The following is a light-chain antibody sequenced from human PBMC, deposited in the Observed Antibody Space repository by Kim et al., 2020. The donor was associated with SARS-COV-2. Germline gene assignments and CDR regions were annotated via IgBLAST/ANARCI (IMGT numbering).Light chain of an antibody. CDR1: QSVSSY. J-gene: IGKJ4*01. V-gene: IGKV3-11*01. Sequence: EIVLTQSPATLSLSPGERATLSCRASQSVSSYLAWYQQKPGQAPRLLIYDASNRATGIPARFSGSGSGTDFTLTISSLEPEDFAVYYCQQRSSWVTFGGGTKVE. CDR3: QQRSSWVT. CDR2: DAS.